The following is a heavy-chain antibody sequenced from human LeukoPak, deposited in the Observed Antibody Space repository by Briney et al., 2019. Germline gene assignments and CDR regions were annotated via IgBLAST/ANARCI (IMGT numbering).Heavy chain of an antibody. Sequence: SETLSPTCTVSGGSISSYYWSWIRQPPGKGLEWIGYIFYSGSTKYNPSLKSRVSISVDMSRSQFSLKLNSVTAADTAVYYCTRVSIHGYSDYWGQGTLVTVSS. CDR2: IFYSGST. V-gene: IGHV4-59*01. D-gene: IGHD3-16*02. CDR1: GGSISSYY. J-gene: IGHJ4*02. CDR3: TRVSIHGYSDY.